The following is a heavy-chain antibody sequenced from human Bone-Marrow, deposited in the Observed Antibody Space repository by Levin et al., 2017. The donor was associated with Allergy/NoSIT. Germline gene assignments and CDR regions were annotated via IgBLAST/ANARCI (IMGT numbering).Heavy chain of an antibody. D-gene: IGHD4-17*01. J-gene: IGHJ1*01. CDR3: AHTVTTSLWYWSQYFQH. Sequence: GESLKISCAASGFTFSSYAMSWVRQAPGKGLEWVSAISGSGGSTYYADSVKGRFTISRDNSKNTLYLQMNSLRAEDTAVYYCAHTVTTSLWYWSQYFQHWGQGTLVTVSS. CDR2: ISGSGGST. V-gene: IGHV3-23*01. CDR1: GFTFSSYA.